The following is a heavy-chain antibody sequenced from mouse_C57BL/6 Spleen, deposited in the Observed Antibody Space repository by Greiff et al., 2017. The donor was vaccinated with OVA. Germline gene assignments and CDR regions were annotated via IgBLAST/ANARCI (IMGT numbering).Heavy chain of an antibody. V-gene: IGHV10-1*01. D-gene: IGHD2-5*01. CDR3: VRQDHYSNSYAMDY. Sequence: GGGLVQPKGSLKLSCAASGFSFNTYAMNLVRQAPGKGLEWVARIRSKSNNYATYYADSVKDRFTISRDDSESMLYLQMNNLKTEDTAMYYCVRQDHYSNSYAMDYWGQGTSVTVSS. CDR1: GFSFNTYA. J-gene: IGHJ4*01. CDR2: IRSKSNNYAT.